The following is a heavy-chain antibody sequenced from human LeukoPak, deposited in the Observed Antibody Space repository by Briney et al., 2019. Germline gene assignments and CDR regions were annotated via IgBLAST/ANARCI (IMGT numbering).Heavy chain of an antibody. J-gene: IGHJ6*04. D-gene: IGHD3-10*02. CDR2: ISSSGGST. CDR1: GFTFSSYA. V-gene: IGHV3-23*01. Sequence: PGGSLRLSCAASGFTFSSYAMSWVRQAPGKGLEWVSVISSSGGSTYYADSVKVRFTISRDNSNNTLYLQMNSLRAEDTAVYYCAELGITMIGGVWGKGTTVTISS. CDR3: AELGITMIGGV.